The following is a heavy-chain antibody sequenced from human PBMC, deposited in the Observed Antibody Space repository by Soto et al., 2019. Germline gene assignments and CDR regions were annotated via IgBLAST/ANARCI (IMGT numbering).Heavy chain of an antibody. CDR2: IIPIFGTA. V-gene: IGHV1-69*13. CDR1: GGTFSSYA. CDR3: ARGRETYYYDSSGYSHLGY. J-gene: IGHJ4*02. D-gene: IGHD3-22*01. Sequence: ASVKVSCKASGGTFSSYAISWVRQAPGQGLEWMGGIIPIFGTANYAQKFKGRVTITADESTSTAYMELSSLRSEDTAVYYCARGRETYYYDSSGYSHLGYWGQGTLVTVSS.